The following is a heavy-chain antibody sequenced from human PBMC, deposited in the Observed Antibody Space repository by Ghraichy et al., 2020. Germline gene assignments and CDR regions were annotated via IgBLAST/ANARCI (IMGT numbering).Heavy chain of an antibody. CDR3: VKDFCTVDRCDTFFDD. CDR2: IYESGETT. D-gene: IGHD3/OR15-3a*01. V-gene: IGHV3-23*01. J-gene: IGHJ4*02. CDR1: GFPFTNYA. Sequence: GALRLSCAASGFPFTNYAMSWVRRAPGKGLEWVSGIYESGETTYYADSVKGRFTISRDNSKNTVSLQMNSLRVDDTAVYYCVKDFCTVDRCDTFFDDWGQGTLVTVSS.